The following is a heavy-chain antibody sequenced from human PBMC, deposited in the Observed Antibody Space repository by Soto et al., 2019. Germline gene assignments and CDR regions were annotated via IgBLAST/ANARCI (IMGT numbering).Heavy chain of an antibody. CDR2: ISYDGSNK. J-gene: IGHJ3*02. Sequence: PGGSLRLSCAASGSTFSSYGMHWVRQAPGKGLEWVAVISYDGSNKYYADSVKGRFTISRDNSKNTLYLQMNSLRAEDTAVYYCAKDRVTTVIYDAFDIWGQGTMVTVSS. D-gene: IGHD4-17*01. V-gene: IGHV3-30*18. CDR1: GSTFSSYG. CDR3: AKDRVTTVIYDAFDI.